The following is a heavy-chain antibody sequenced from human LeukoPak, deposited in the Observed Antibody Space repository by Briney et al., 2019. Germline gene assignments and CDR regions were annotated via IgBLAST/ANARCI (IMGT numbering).Heavy chain of an antibody. Sequence: GGSLRLSCAASGFTLSSYAMSWVRQAPRKGLEWVSAISGSGGSTYYADSVKGRFTISRDNSKNTLYLQMNSLRAEDTAVYYCAKDRTYYYDSSGYPWGQGTLVTVSS. CDR1: GFTLSSYA. V-gene: IGHV3-23*01. J-gene: IGHJ5*02. CDR2: ISGSGGST. D-gene: IGHD3-22*01. CDR3: AKDRTYYYDSSGYP.